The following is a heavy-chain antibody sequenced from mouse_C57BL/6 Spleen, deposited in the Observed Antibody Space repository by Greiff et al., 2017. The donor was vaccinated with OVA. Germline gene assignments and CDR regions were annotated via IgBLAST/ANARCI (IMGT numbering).Heavy chain of an antibody. V-gene: IGHV1-82*01. Sequence: VQLQQSGPELVKPGASVKISCKASGYAFSSSWMNWVKQRPGQGLEWIGRIYPGDGDTNYNGKFKGKATLTADKPSSTTYMQLSSLTSEDSAVYCCARSELDYYGRSSYWCCDVWGTGTTVTVSS. J-gene: IGHJ1*03. CDR1: GYAFSSSW. D-gene: IGHD1-1*01. CDR3: ARSELDYYGRSSYWCCDV. CDR2: IYPGDGDT.